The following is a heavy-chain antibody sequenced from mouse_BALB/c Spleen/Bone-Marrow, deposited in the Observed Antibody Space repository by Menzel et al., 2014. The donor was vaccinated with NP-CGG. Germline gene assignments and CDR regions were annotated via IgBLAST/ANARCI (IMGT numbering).Heavy chain of an antibody. CDR3: ARSGKVRNAMDY. J-gene: IGHJ4*01. CDR2: ISGYYGDA. V-gene: IGHV1S137*01. CDR1: GYTFTDNA. D-gene: IGHD2-14*01. Sequence: QVQLQQSGAELVRPGVSVKISCKGSGYTFTDNAIHWVKQSHAKSLEWIGLISGYYGDAIYNQKFKGKATMTVDKSSSTTYMDLARLTSEDSAIYYCARSGKVRNAMDYWGQGTSVTVSS.